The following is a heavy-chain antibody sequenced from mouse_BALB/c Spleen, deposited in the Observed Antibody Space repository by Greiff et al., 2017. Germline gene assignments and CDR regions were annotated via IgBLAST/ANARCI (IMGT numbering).Heavy chain of an antibody. D-gene: IGHD2-3*01. Sequence: QVHVMQSGADLVRPGVSVKISCTGSGYTFTDYAMHWVKQTPAKSLEWIGVISTYYGDACYNQKFKGKATMTVDNSSSTDYMELARLTSEDSAIYYCARGRDGNYALDDWGQGTTVTVSS. J-gene: IGHJ4*01. CDR2: ISTYYGDA. V-gene: IGHV1S137*01. CDR1: GYTFTDYA. CDR3: ARGRDGNYALDD.